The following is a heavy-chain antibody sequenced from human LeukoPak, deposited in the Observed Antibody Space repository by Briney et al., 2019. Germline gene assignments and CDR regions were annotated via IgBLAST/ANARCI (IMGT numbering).Heavy chain of an antibody. CDR2: IYSGGST. CDR3: ARDLGYYDFWSGYYSGGFDY. V-gene: IGHV3-53*01. CDR1: GFAVSSNY. Sequence: GGSLRLSCAASGFAVSSNYMSWVRQAPGQGLEWVSVIYSGGSTYYADSVKGRFTISRDNSKNTLYLQMNSLRAEDTAVYYCARDLGYYDFWSGYYSGGFDYWGQGTLVTVSS. J-gene: IGHJ4*02. D-gene: IGHD3-3*01.